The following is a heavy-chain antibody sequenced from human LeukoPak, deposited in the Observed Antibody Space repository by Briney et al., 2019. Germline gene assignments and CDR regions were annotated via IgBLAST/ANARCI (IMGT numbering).Heavy chain of an antibody. CDR3: ASATSGSYSAY. CDR2: IYPGESDT. J-gene: IGHJ4*02. D-gene: IGHD1-26*01. CDR1: GYSFTSYW. V-gene: IGHV5-51*01. Sequence: GESLKISRKGSGYSFTSYWIGWVRQSPGKGPEWMGIIYPGESDTRYSPSFQDQVTISADKSISTAYLQWSSLKASDTAMYYCASATSGSYSAYWGQGTLVTVSS.